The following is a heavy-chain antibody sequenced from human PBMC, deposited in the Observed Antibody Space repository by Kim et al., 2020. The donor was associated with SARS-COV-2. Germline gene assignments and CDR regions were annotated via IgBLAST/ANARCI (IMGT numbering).Heavy chain of an antibody. V-gene: IGHV6-1*01. J-gene: IGHJ4*02. D-gene: IGHD2-2*01. Sequence: KSRITINPDTSKNQFSLQLNSVTPEDTAVYYCARGGYCSSTSCYSVYFDYWGQGTLVTVSS. CDR3: ARGGYCSSTSCYSVYFDY.